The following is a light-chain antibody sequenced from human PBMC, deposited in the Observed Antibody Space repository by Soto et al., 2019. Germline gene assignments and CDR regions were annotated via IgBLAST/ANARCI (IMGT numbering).Light chain of an antibody. CDR2: GAS. Sequence: EIVMTQSPATLSESPGERATLSCRASQSVSSNLAWYQQKPGQAPRLLIYGASTRATGIPARFSGSGSGTEFTLTISILQSEDFAVYYCQQYNNWPPLTFGGGTKVEIK. V-gene: IGKV3-15*01. J-gene: IGKJ4*01. CDR3: QQYNNWPPLT. CDR1: QSVSSN.